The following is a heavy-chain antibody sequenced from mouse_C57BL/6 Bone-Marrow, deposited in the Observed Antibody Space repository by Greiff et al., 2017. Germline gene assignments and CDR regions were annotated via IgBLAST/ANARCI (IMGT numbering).Heavy chain of an antibody. D-gene: IGHD1-1*01. CDR1: GFTFSDYY. CDR3: ARPHYDGSPYWYFDV. J-gene: IGHJ1*03. V-gene: IGHV5-12*01. CDR2: ISNGGGSP. Sequence: EVQLVESGGGLVQPGGSLKLSCAASGFTFSDYYMYWVRQTPEKRLEWVAYISNGGGSPYYPDTVKGRFPISRHTAKNTRYLQMCRLKSEDTAMYSCARPHYDGSPYWYFDVWGTGTTVTVSS.